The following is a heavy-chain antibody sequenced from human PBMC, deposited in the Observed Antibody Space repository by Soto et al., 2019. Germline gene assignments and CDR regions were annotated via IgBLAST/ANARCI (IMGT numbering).Heavy chain of an antibody. V-gene: IGHV3-30-3*01. J-gene: IGHJ6*02. CDR1: GFTFSSYA. D-gene: IGHD3-16*01. Sequence: LRLSCAASGFTFSSYAMHWVRQAPGKGLEWVAVISYDGSNKYYADSVKGRFTISRDNSKNTLYLQMNSQRAEDTAVYYCARVGGHYYYYYGMDVWGQGTTVTVSS. CDR2: ISYDGSNK. CDR3: ARVGGHYYYYYGMDV.